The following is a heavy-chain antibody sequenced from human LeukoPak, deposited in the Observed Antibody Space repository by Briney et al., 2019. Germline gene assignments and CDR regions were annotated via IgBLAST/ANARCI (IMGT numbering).Heavy chain of an antibody. J-gene: IGHJ4*02. CDR1: GGSISSGGYS. Sequence: SETLSLTCAVSGGSISSGGYSWSWIRQPPGKGLEWIGYIYHSGSTYYNPSLKSRVTISVDRSKNQFSLKLSSVTAADTAVYYCARESEGTDYWGQGTLVTVSS. CDR3: ARESEGTDY. CDR2: IYHSGST. V-gene: IGHV4-30-2*01. D-gene: IGHD1/OR15-1a*01.